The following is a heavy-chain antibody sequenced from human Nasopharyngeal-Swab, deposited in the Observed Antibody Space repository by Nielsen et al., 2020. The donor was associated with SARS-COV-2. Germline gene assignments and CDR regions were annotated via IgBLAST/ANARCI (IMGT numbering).Heavy chain of an antibody. CDR3: ARDQTYSSSDWFDP. CDR1: TFSNYW. D-gene: IGHD6-6*01. J-gene: IGHJ5*02. V-gene: IGHV4-39*07. Sequence: TFSNYWMSWIRQPPGKGLEWIGSIYYSGSTYYNPSLKSRVTISVDTSKNQFSLKLSSVTAADTAVYYCARDQTYSSSDWFDPWGQGTLVTVSS. CDR2: IYYSGST.